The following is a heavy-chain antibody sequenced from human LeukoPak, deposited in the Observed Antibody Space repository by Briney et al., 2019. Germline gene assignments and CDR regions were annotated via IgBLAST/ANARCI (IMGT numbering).Heavy chain of an antibody. Sequence: SETLSLTCTVSGGSISSSSYYWGWIRQPPGKGLEWIGSFYYSRNTYCNPSLKSRVTISEDMPKNQFSLKLSSVTAADTAVYYCARFNYCDSSGYYQTFDYWGQGTLVTVSS. CDR1: GGSISSSSYY. CDR2: FYYSRNT. J-gene: IGHJ4*02. V-gene: IGHV4-39*01. CDR3: ARFNYCDSSGYYQTFDY. D-gene: IGHD3-22*01.